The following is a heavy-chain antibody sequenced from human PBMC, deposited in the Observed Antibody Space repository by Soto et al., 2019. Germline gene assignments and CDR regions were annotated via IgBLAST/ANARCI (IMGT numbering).Heavy chain of an antibody. V-gene: IGHV4-30-2*01. Sequence: NPSETLSLTCAVSGGSISSGGYSWSWIRQPPGKGLEWIGYIYHSGSTYYNPSLKSRVTISLGRSKNQFSLKLSSVTAADTAVYYCAGHYSTSLGYWGQGTLVTVSS. J-gene: IGHJ4*02. D-gene: IGHD6-13*01. CDR1: GGSISSGGYS. CDR2: IYHSGST. CDR3: AGHYSTSLGY.